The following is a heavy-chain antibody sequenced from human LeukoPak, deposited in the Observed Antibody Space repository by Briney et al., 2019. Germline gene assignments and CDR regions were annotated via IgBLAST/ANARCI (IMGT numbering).Heavy chain of an antibody. CDR1: GFTFSTYA. Sequence: GALRLSCVASGFTFSTYAMSWVRQAPGKELEWVSSISGSGAITFYADSVKGRFTISRDNSKNTLYLRMNSLRAEDTAVYYCAKDLRFWIWGQGTMVTVSS. CDR3: AKDLRFWI. J-gene: IGHJ3*02. CDR2: ISGSGAIT. D-gene: IGHD3-3*01. V-gene: IGHV3-23*01.